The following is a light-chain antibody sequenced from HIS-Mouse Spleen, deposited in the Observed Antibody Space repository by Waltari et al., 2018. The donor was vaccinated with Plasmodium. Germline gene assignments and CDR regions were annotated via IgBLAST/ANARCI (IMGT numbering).Light chain of an antibody. CDR2: GAS. V-gene: IGKV3-20*01. CDR3: QQYGSSPIT. J-gene: IGKJ5*01. Sequence: EIVLTQSPGTLSLSPGERATLSCRASQSVSSSYLAWYQQKPGQAPRLLILGASSRATGIPDRCSGRGSGTDFTLTISRLETEDFAVYYCQQYGSSPITFGQGTRLEIK. CDR1: QSVSSSY.